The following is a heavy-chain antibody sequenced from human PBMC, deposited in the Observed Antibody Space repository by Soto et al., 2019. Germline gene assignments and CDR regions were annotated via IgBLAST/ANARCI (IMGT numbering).Heavy chain of an antibody. CDR2: IYWADDK. Sequence: QITLNESGPTQVKPRQTLTMTCTFSGFSLTTSGVGVGWIRQSPVKATERLALIYWADDKRYSPSLKSRLTITQDTSKIQVVRTMADLDPADTATYYCAHRVLRTVFGLVTTTAIYFDFWGQGTPVAVS. J-gene: IGHJ4*02. V-gene: IGHV2-5*02. CDR1: GFSLTTSGVG. D-gene: IGHD3-3*01. CDR3: AHRVLRTVFGLVTTTAIYFDF.